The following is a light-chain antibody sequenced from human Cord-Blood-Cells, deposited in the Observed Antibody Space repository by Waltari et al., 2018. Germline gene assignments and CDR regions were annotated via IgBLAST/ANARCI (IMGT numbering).Light chain of an antibody. Sequence: DIQMTQSPSSLSASVGDRVTITCQASQDSSNYLNRHQQKPGKAPKLLIYDASNLETGVPSRFSGSGSGTDFTFTISSLQPEDIATYYCQQYDNLPFTFGPGTKVDIK. CDR3: QQYDNLPFT. J-gene: IGKJ3*01. V-gene: IGKV1-33*01. CDR1: QDSSNY. CDR2: DAS.